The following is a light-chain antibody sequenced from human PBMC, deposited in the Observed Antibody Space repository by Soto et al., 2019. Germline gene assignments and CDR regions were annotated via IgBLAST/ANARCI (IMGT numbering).Light chain of an antibody. V-gene: IGLV2-14*01. CDR2: DVS. CDR3: SSYSSTGTLRV. J-gene: IGLJ2*01. Sequence: QSALTQPASVSGSPGQSITISCTGTSSDVGGCNYVSWYQQHPGKAPKPMIYDVSNRPSGVSNRFSGSKSGTTASLTISGLQAEDEADYYCSSYSSTGTLRVFGGGTKLTVL. CDR1: SSDVGGCNY.